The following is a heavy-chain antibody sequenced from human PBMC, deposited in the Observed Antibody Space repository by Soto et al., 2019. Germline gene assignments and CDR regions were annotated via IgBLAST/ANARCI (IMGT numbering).Heavy chain of an antibody. D-gene: IGHD6-6*01. CDR3: ARSYSSSSYFVY. CDR1: GYSFTIYW. J-gene: IGHJ4*02. V-gene: IGHV5-51*01. Sequence: PGESLKISCKGSGYSFTIYWIAWVRQIPGKGLEWMGMIYPGDSDTRYSPSFQGQVTISADKSITTAYLQWSSLSAWDTAMYYCARSYSSSSYFVYWGQGPLVTVSS. CDR2: IYPGDSDT.